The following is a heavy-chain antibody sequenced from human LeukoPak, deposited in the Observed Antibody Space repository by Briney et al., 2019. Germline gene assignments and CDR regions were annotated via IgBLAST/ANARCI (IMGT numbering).Heavy chain of an antibody. CDR3: AKAMYSGTSVDAFDI. CDR2: ISWNSGII. D-gene: IGHD1-26*01. Sequence: GGSLRLSCVASGFIFDDYAMHWVRQAPGKGLEWVSGISWNSGIIDYADSVKGRFTISRDNAKNSLYLQMNSLRAEDMALYYCAKAMYSGTSVDAFDIWGQETMVTVSS. J-gene: IGHJ3*02. V-gene: IGHV3-9*03. CDR1: GFIFDDYA.